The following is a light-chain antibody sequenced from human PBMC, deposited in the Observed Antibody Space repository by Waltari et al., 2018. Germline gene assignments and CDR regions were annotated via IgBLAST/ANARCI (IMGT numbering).Light chain of an antibody. CDR1: QSVSSS. Sequence: DIVMTQSPATLPLSPGERATLSCRASQSVSSSLAWFQQKPGQAPRLLIYGAFKRATGVPDRFSGSGSGTDFTLTISSLEPEDVAVYYCQQISNWPWTFGQGTKV. CDR3: QQISNWPWT. V-gene: IGKV3-11*01. J-gene: IGKJ1*01. CDR2: GAF.